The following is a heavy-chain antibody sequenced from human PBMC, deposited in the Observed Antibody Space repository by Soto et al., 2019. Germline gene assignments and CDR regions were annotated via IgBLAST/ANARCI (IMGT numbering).Heavy chain of an antibody. Sequence: QPGGSLRLSCAASGFTFSSYAMSWVRQAPGKGLEWVSAISGSGGSTYYADSVKGRFTISRDNSKNTLYLQMKSLRAEDTAVYYCEKDHYYDSSGYYPLGDAFDIWGQGTMVTVSS. CDR2: ISGSGGST. CDR3: EKDHYYDSSGYYPLGDAFDI. D-gene: IGHD3-22*01. V-gene: IGHV3-23*01. J-gene: IGHJ3*02. CDR1: GFTFSSYA.